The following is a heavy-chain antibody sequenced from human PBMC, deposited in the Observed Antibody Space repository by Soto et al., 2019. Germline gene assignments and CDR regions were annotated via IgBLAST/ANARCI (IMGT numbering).Heavy chain of an antibody. V-gene: IGHV3-73*02. CDR1: GFTFSGST. J-gene: IGHJ6*02. CDR2: IRSKHDSYAT. Sequence: EVQLVESGGGLVQPGGSLKLSCAASGFTFSGSTMHWVRQASGKGLEWVGRIRSKHDSYATAYTASVKGRFTISRDDSKNTAYLQMNSLKTEDTAVYYCASGIVLRYFADYYYGMDAWGQGTTVTVSS. CDR3: ASGIVLRYFADYYYGMDA. D-gene: IGHD3-9*01.